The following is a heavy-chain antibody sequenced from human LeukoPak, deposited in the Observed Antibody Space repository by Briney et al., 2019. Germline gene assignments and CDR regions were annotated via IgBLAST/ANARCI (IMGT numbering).Heavy chain of an antibody. Sequence: SETLSLTCTVSGGSISSYYWSWIRQPPGKGLEWIGYIYYSGSTNYNPSLKSRVTISVDTSKNQFSLKLSSVTAADTAVYYCARALNDAFDIWGQGTMVTVSS. J-gene: IGHJ3*02. D-gene: IGHD3-10*01. CDR3: ARALNDAFDI. CDR2: IYYSGST. CDR1: GGSISSYY. V-gene: IGHV4-59*08.